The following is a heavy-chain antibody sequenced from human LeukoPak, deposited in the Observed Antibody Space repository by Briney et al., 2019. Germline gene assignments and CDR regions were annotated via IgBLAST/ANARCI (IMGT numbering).Heavy chain of an antibody. D-gene: IGHD3-3*01. CDR2: INWNGRST. J-gene: IGHJ4*02. CDR1: GFTFSSYS. Sequence: SGGSLRLSCAASGFTFSSYSIHWVRQAPGKGLEWVSGINWNGRSTGYADSVKGRFTISRDNAKNSLYLQMNSLRAEDTAFYYCARGGITIFGGIIYQDYWGQGTLVTVSS. V-gene: IGHV3-20*04. CDR3: ARGGITIFGGIIYQDY.